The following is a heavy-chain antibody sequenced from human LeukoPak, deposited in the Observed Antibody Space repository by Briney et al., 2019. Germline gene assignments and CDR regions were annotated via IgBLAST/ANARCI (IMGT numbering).Heavy chain of an antibody. V-gene: IGHV1-2*06. CDR3: ARDYCSSTSCLFDY. Sequence: ASVTVSFKASGYTFTVYHMHWVRQAPGQGLEWMGRINPNSGDTNYAQKFQGRVTMTRDTSISTAYMELCRLRSDDTAVYYCARDYCSSTSCLFDYWGQGTLVTVSS. J-gene: IGHJ4*02. D-gene: IGHD2-2*01. CDR1: GYTFTVYH. CDR2: INPNSGDT.